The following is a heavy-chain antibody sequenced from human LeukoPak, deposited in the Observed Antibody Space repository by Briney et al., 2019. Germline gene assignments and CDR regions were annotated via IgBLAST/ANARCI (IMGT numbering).Heavy chain of an antibody. J-gene: IGHJ4*02. Sequence: GASVKVSCKASGYTFTGYYTHWVRQAPGQGLEWMGWINPNSGGTNYAQKFQGRVTMTRDTSISTAYMELSRLRSDDTAVYYCARRRRHCSGGSCLGSYFDYWGQGTLVTVSS. D-gene: IGHD2-15*01. CDR2: INPNSGGT. CDR1: GYTFTGYY. CDR3: ARRRRHCSGGSCLGSYFDY. V-gene: IGHV1-2*02.